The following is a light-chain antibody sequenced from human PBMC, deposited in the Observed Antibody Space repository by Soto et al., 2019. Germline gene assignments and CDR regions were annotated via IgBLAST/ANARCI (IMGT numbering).Light chain of an antibody. Sequence: EIVFTHSPGTLSLSPGEGSTLSCRASQSVSSNYLAWYQQKPGQAPRLLIYGASTRATGIPDRFSGSGSGTDFTLTISRLEPEDFAVYYCQQYDTSLTWTFGQGTKVDIK. V-gene: IGKV3-20*01. J-gene: IGKJ1*01. CDR2: GAS. CDR3: QQYDTSLTWT. CDR1: QSVSSNY.